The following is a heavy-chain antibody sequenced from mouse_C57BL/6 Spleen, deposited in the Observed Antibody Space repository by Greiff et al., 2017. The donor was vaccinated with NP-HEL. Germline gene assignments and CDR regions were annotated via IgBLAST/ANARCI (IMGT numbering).Heavy chain of an antibody. CDR3: ARYKCEDYFDY. V-gene: IGHV5-6*01. CDR1: GFTFSSYG. Sequence: EVKVVESGGDLVKPGGSLKLSCAASGFTFSSYGMSWVRQTPDKRLEWVATISSGGSYTYYPDSVKGRFTISRDNAKNTLYMQMSSLKSEDTAMYYCARYKCEDYFDYWGQGTTLTVSS. D-gene: IGHD1-3*01. CDR2: ISSGGSYT. J-gene: IGHJ2*01.